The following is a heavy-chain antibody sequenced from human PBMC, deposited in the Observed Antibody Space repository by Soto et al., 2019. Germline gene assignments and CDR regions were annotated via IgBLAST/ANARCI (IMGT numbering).Heavy chain of an antibody. CDR3: ARGLRYCSSTNCPNCFDP. CDR1: WFPPPSKGKG. D-gene: IGHD2-2*01. CDR2: IYWDDDK. Sequence: SGPKPVYPPQPLAKACSFSWFPPPSKGKGVGWIRQPPGKALEWLAVIYWDDDKRYSPSLKSRLTITKDTSKNQVVLTMTNMDPVDTATYYCARGLRYCSSTNCPNCFDPWGQGTLVTVSS. V-gene: IGHV2-5*02. J-gene: IGHJ5*02.